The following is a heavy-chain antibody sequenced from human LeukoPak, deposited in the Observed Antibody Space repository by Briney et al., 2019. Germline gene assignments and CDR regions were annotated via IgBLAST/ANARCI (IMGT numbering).Heavy chain of an antibody. V-gene: IGHV1-8*01. CDR3: ARGKLTHGDYVAVDF. J-gene: IGHJ4*02. D-gene: IGHD4-17*01. CDR2: MNPKSANT. CDR1: GYTFTAYD. Sequence: ASVKVSCKVSGYTFTAYDLNWVRQATGQGLEWMGWMNPKSANTGYAQKFQGRVTMTRDTSINTAYMELSSLRSEDTAIYYCARGKLTHGDYVAVDFWGQGTLVTVSS.